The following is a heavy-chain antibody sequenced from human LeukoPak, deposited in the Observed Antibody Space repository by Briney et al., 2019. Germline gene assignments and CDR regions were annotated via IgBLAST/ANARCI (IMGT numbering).Heavy chain of an antibody. CDR3: ARPTSSSWGPGDFRY. D-gene: IGHD6-13*01. CDR2: INWNGGST. J-gene: IGHJ4*02. CDR1: GFTVDEYG. Sequence: RSGGSLRLACAAAGFTVDEYGMRWVRQAPGKGMEWVSGINWNGGSTGYADSVKGRFTISRDNAKNSLYLQMNSLRAEDTALYYCARPTSSSWGPGDFRYLGQGTLVTVSS. V-gene: IGHV3-20*04.